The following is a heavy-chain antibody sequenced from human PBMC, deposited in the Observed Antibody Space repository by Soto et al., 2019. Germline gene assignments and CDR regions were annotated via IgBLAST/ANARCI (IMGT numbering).Heavy chain of an antibody. CDR3: ARYRTYYYGSGSEYYFDY. J-gene: IGHJ4*02. D-gene: IGHD3-10*01. CDR1: GGTFSSYA. Sequence: QVQLVQSGAEVKKPGSSVKVSCKASGGTFSSYAISWVRQAPGQGLEWMGGIIPIFGTANYAQKCQGRVTITADESTSTAYMELSSLRSEDTAVYYCARYRTYYYGSGSEYYFDYWGQGTLVTVSS. V-gene: IGHV1-69*01. CDR2: IIPIFGTA.